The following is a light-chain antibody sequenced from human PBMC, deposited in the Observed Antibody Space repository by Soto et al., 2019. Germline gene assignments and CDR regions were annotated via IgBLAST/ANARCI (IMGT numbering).Light chain of an antibody. Sequence: EIVLTQSPGTLSLSPGERATLSCRASQSVTSYYLGWYQQKPGQAPRLLIYDAFNRATGIPDRFSGSGSGTDFTLTISRLEPEDFAVYYCQQYEGSPWTFGQGTRVEIK. CDR2: DAF. V-gene: IGKV3-20*01. CDR3: QQYEGSPWT. J-gene: IGKJ1*01. CDR1: QSVTSYY.